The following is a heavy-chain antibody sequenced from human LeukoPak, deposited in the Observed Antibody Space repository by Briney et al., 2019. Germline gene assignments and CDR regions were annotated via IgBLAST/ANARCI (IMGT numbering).Heavy chain of an antibody. D-gene: IGHD6-25*01. CDR1: GYTFTGYY. V-gene: IGHV1-2*02. Sequence: SVQVSCKASGYTFTGYYLHWVRQAPGQGLEWMGWINPNGGATNSAQKFQDGVTMTTDTSTRTTYMEVRRLRSDDTAVYYCASAGTYSSEAFDPWGQGTLVTVSS. CDR2: INPNGGAT. CDR3: ASAGTYSSEAFDP. J-gene: IGHJ5*02.